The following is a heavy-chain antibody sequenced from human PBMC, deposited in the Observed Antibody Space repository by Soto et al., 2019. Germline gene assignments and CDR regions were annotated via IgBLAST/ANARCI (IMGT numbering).Heavy chain of an antibody. D-gene: IGHD3-16*01. J-gene: IGHJ4*02. Sequence: PGWSLRLSCAASGFKFSNYAMSWVRQAPGKGLEWVSLISATGGGTYYADSVKGRFTISRDNSHNTLYLQVHSLTAEDTAVYYCAKDRRAGGNSAFYFDFWGQGVQVTVSS. CDR2: ISATGGGT. CDR1: GFKFSNYA. CDR3: AKDRRAGGNSAFYFDF. V-gene: IGHV3-23*01.